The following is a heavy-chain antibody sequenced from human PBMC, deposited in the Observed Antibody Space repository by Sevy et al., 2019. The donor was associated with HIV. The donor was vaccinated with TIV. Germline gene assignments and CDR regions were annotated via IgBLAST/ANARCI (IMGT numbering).Heavy chain of an antibody. Sequence: GGSLRLSCAASGFTFTAYAIHWVRQTPGRGLEWLAVIAYDGRNKHYAESLKGRFTISRDNSKNTVSLQMNSLTPDDAALYYCAGDPDTSMNPRRFDYWGQGTLVTVSS. V-gene: IGHV3-30*04. CDR3: AGDPDTSMNPRRFDY. CDR1: GFTFTAYA. D-gene: IGHD5-18*01. J-gene: IGHJ4*02. CDR2: IAYDGRNK.